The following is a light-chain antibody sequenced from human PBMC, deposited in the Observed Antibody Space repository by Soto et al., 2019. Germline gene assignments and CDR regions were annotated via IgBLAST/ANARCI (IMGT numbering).Light chain of an antibody. CDR2: DVS. CDR1: QSINTW. Sequence: DIQMTQSPSTVSASVGDRITITCRASQSINTWLAWYRQRPGEAPQLLIYDVSTLAMGVPSRFTGSGSGTDFTLSISRLQHDDFATFYCQQYPTYSRTFGQGTKVEVK. CDR3: QQYPTYSRT. J-gene: IGKJ1*01. V-gene: IGKV1-5*01.